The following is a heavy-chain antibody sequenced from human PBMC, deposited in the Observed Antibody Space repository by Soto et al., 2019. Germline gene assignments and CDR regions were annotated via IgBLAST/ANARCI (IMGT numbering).Heavy chain of an antibody. V-gene: IGHV3-23*01. CDR3: AKDLGYIAVAASDY. D-gene: IGHD6-19*01. Sequence: GGSLRLSCAASGITFSSYDMSWVRQAPGKGLEWVSGISGSGRSTYYADSVKGRFTISRDNSKNTLYLQMNSLRAEDTAVYYWAKDLGYIAVAASDYWGQGTLVTVSS. J-gene: IGHJ4*02. CDR1: GITFSSYD. CDR2: ISGSGRST.